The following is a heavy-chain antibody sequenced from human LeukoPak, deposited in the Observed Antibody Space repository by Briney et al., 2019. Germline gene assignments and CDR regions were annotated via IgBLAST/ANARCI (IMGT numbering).Heavy chain of an antibody. CDR3: ASGHSPVTTKVSYFQH. Sequence: SETLSLTCAVYGGSFSGYYWSWIRQPPGKGLELIGEINHSGSTNYNPSLKSRVTILVDTSKNQFSLKLSSVTAADTAVYYCASGHSPVTTKVSYFQHWGQGTLVTVSS. D-gene: IGHD4-17*01. J-gene: IGHJ1*01. CDR1: GGSFSGYY. V-gene: IGHV4-34*01. CDR2: INHSGST.